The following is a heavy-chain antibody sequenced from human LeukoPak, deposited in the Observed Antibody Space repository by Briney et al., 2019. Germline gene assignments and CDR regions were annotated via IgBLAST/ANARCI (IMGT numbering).Heavy chain of an antibody. J-gene: IGHJ4*02. CDR2: IYYTGTT. V-gene: IGHV4-59*02. CDR1: GGSVSDYY. Sequence: SETLSLTCTVSGGSVSDYYWSWIRQSPGKGLEWIGYIYYTGTTSYNPSLKSRVTISAETSKNQFSLNLISVTAADTAVYYCTRVTGYMIEDYFDYWGQGTLVTVSS. D-gene: IGHD3-22*01. CDR3: TRVTGYMIEDYFDY.